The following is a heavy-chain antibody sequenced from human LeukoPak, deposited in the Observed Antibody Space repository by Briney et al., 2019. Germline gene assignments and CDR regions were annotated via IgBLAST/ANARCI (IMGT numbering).Heavy chain of an antibody. Sequence: PGGSLRLSCAASGFTFSSYSMNWVRRAPGTGLEWVTSISSSSSYIYYADSVKSRFTISRDNAKNSLYLQMNRLRAEDTAVYYCARDGSSPFYHWGQGTLVTVSS. CDR1: GFTFSSYS. D-gene: IGHD1-26*01. J-gene: IGHJ5*02. CDR2: ISSSSSYI. CDR3: ARDGSSPFYH. V-gene: IGHV3-21*01.